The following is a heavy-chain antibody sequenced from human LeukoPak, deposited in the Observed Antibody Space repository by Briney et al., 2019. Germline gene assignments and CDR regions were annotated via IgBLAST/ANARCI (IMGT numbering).Heavy chain of an antibody. Sequence: GGSLRLSCAASGFTVSSNYMSWVRQAPGKGLEWVSVIYSGGSTYYADSVKGRFTISRDNSKNTLYLQMNSLRAEDTAVYYCARHYSSGWYLRYYYGMDVWGQGSTVTVSS. V-gene: IGHV3-53*01. J-gene: IGHJ6*02. CDR3: ARHYSSGWYLRYYYGMDV. CDR2: IYSGGST. D-gene: IGHD6-19*01. CDR1: GFTVSSNY.